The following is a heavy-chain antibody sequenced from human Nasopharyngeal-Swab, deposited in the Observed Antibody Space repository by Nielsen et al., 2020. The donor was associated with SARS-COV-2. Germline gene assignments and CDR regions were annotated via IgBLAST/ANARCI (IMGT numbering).Heavy chain of an antibody. CDR1: GGSISSYY. CDR2: IYTSGST. CDR3: AREPHYDFWSGHGYGMDV. J-gene: IGHJ6*02. D-gene: IGHD3-3*01. V-gene: IGHV4-4*07. Sequence: GSLRLSCTVSGGSISSYYWSWIRQPAGKGLEWIGRIYTSGSTNYNPSLKSRVTMSVDTSKNQFSLKLSSVTAADTAAYYCAREPHYDFWSGHGYGMDVWGQGTTVTVSS.